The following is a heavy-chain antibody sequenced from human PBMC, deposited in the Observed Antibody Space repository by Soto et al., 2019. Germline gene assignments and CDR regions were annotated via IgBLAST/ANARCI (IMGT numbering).Heavy chain of an antibody. Sequence: GGSLRLSCAASGFTFDDYTMHWVRQAPGKGLEWVSLISWDGGSTYYADSVKGRFTISRDNSKNSLYLQMNSLRTEDTALYYCAKGGNSTSFSILDAFDIWGQGTMVTVSS. D-gene: IGHD6-6*01. CDR1: GFTFDDYT. CDR2: ISWDGGST. J-gene: IGHJ3*02. V-gene: IGHV3-43*01. CDR3: AKGGNSTSFSILDAFDI.